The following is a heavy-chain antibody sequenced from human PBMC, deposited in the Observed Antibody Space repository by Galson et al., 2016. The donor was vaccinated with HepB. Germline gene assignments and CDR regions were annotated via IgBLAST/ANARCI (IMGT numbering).Heavy chain of an antibody. V-gene: IGHV4-61*01. CDR3: VSYATGHGGTGY. J-gene: IGHJ4*02. D-gene: IGHD1-7*01. CDR2: IYCSGST. CDR1: GGSVSSGSYY. Sequence: SETLSLTCTVSGGSVSSGSYYWSWIRQPPGKGLEWIGYIYCSGSTNLNPSLKSRVTISVDTSKNQFSLKVSSVTAADTARYYCVSYATGHGGTGYWGQGTLVTVSS.